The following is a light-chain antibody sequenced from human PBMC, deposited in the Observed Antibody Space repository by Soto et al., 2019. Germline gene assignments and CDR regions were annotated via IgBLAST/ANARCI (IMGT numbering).Light chain of an antibody. CDR1: ESISRH. CDR3: QQSYSTPFT. Sequence: DIQMTQSPSSLSASEGDRVTITCRASESISRHVNWYQHNSGEAPKFLIYGASDLHSGVPSRFSGSGSGTDFTLTISGLQPEDSATYYCQQSYSTPFTFGQGTKLQIK. V-gene: IGKV1-39*01. CDR2: GAS. J-gene: IGKJ2*01.